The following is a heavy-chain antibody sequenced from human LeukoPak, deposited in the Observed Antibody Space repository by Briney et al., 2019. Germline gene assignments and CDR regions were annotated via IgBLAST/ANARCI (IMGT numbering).Heavy chain of an antibody. CDR3: ARGRYYYGSGSYYNPHYFDY. CDR1: GGSISSYY. CDR2: IYYSGST. Sequence: SETLSLTCTVSGGSISSYYWSWIRQPPGKGLEWIGYIYYSGSTNYNPSLNSRVTISVDTSKHQFSLKLSSVTAADTAVYYCARGRYYYGSGSYYNPHYFDYWGQGTLVTVSS. D-gene: IGHD3-10*01. V-gene: IGHV4-59*01. J-gene: IGHJ4*02.